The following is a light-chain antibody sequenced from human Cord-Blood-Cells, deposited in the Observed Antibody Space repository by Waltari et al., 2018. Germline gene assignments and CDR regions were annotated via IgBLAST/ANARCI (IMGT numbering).Light chain of an antibody. Sequence: QSALTQPASVSGSPGQSITISCTGTSSDVGGYNYVSWDQQHPGKAPKLMLYDVSNRPSGVSNRVSCSKSGNTASLTISGLQAEDEADYYCSSYTSSSTRVFGGGTKLTVL. CDR1: SSDVGGYNY. CDR2: DVS. J-gene: IGLJ2*01. V-gene: IGLV2-14*01. CDR3: SSYTSSSTRV.